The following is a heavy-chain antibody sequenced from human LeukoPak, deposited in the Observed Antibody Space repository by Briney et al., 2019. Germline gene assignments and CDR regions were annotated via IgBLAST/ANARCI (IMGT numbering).Heavy chain of an antibody. CDR2: IYHSGSI. Sequence: SQTLSLTCAVSGGSISSGGYSWSWIRQPPGKGLEWIGYIYHSGSIYYNPSLKSRVTISVDRSKNQFSLKLSSVTAADTAVYYCARHTGYCSGGSCDWYFDLWGRGTLVTVSS. D-gene: IGHD2-15*01. V-gene: IGHV4-30-2*01. J-gene: IGHJ2*01. CDR1: GGSISSGGYS. CDR3: ARHTGYCSGGSCDWYFDL.